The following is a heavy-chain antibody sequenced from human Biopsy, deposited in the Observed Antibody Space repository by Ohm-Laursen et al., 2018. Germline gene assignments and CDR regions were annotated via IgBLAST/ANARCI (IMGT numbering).Heavy chain of an antibody. D-gene: IGHD3-22*01. CDR2: IFYRGST. CDR1: GGSISNNNYY. CDR3: ARDYDTSGYYYVS. Sequence: SDTLSLTWPVSGGSISNNNYYWGWIRKPPGKGLERIGSIFYRGSTHYKPPLKNQVNISVDTSKNQFSLKQNSETAADTAVYYCARDYDTSGYYYVSWGQGTLVTVSS. V-gene: IGHV4-39*01. J-gene: IGHJ5*02.